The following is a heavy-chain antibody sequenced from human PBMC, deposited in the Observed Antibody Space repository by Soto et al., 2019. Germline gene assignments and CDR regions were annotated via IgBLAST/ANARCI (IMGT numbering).Heavy chain of an antibody. V-gene: IGHV2-5*02. J-gene: IGHJ4*02. CDR1: ELSLSTSGVG. CDR3: VHSHVLRWFGFDS. CDR2: IYWGDDK. D-gene: IGHD3-10*01. Sequence: QITLKESGPTLVEPTQTLTLTCTFSELSLSTSGVGVGWIRQPPGKALEWLALIYWGDDKRYSPSLKRRLTITKVTSNNQVVLTMTNMDPVDTATYYCVHSHVLRWFGFDSWGQGTLVTVPS.